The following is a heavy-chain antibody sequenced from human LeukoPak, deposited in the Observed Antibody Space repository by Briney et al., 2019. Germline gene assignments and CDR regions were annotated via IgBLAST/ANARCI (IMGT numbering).Heavy chain of an antibody. CDR2: IYYSGST. J-gene: IGHJ4*02. D-gene: IGHD4-17*01. Sequence: MTSETLSLTCTVSGGSVSSGSYYWSWIRQPPGKGLEWIGYIYYSGSTNYNPSLKSRVTISVDTSKNQFSLKLSSVTAADTAVYYCARGGGDNMTTVTQFDYWGQGTLVTVSS. V-gene: IGHV4-61*01. CDR3: ARGGGDNMTTVTQFDY. CDR1: GGSVSSGSYY.